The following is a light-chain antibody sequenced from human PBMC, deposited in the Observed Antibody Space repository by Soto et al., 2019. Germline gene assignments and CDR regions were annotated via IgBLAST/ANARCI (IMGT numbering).Light chain of an antibody. CDR1: SSNIGSHT. V-gene: IGLV1-44*01. Sequence: QSVLTQPPSASGTPGQRVTISCSGSSSNIGSHTVNWYQQLPGTAPKLLMYRNNQRPSGVPDRFSGSKSGTSASLAISGLQSEDETDYYCAAWDDSLNGWVFGGGTKLTVL. CDR2: RNN. CDR3: AAWDDSLNGWV. J-gene: IGLJ3*02.